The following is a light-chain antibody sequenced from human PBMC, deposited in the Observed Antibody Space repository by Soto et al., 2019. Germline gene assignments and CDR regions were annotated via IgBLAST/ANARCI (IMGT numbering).Light chain of an antibody. CDR1: QSVSSN. J-gene: IGKJ1*01. Sequence: EIVMPQSPATLAVSPGERATLSCRASQSVSSNLAWYQQKPGQAHRLLIYGASTRATGIPARFSGSGSGTEFTLTISRLQSEDFAVYYCQQYHNCPRTFGQGTKVEIK. V-gene: IGKV3-15*01. CDR2: GAS. CDR3: QQYHNCPRT.